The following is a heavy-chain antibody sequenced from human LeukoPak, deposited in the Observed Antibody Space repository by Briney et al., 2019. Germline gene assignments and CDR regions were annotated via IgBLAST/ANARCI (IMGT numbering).Heavy chain of an antibody. Sequence: FXXYYMHXGRQGPGQGGEWVGWINPNRGGTNYAQKFQGRVTITRDTANSTAYMELSRLRSDDTAVYYCARAFSSFLAFDIWGQGTMVTVSS. D-gene: IGHD6-6*01. CDR1: FXXYY. V-gene: IGHV1-2*02. CDR3: ARAFSSFLAFDI. J-gene: IGHJ3*02. CDR2: INPNRGGT.